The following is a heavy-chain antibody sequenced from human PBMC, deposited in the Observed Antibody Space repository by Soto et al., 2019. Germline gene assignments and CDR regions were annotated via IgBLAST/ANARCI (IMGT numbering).Heavy chain of an antibody. CDR1: SASFTVYY. J-gene: IGHJ4*02. CDR3: ARDAGGPGDY. CDR2: IYYSGST. V-gene: IGHV4-59*01. D-gene: IGHD2-15*01. Sequence: PSETLSLTCTVSSASFTVYYWSWIRQPPGKGLEWIGYIYYSGSTSYNPSLTSRVTLSADTSKNQFSLKLRSVTAADTAVYYCARDAGGPGDYRGQGVLVTVSS.